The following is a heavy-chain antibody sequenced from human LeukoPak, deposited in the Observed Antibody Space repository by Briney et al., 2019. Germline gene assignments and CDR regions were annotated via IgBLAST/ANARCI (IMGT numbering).Heavy chain of an antibody. CDR3: ARDRDSYCSGGSCYGGY. Sequence: ASVKVSCKASGYTFTSYGISWVRHAPGQGLEWMGWISAYNGNTNYAQKLQGRVTMTTDTSTSTAYMELRSLRSDDTAVYYCARDRDSYCSGGSCYGGYWGQGTLVTVSS. J-gene: IGHJ4*02. CDR1: GYTFTSYG. CDR2: ISAYNGNT. V-gene: IGHV1-18*01. D-gene: IGHD2-15*01.